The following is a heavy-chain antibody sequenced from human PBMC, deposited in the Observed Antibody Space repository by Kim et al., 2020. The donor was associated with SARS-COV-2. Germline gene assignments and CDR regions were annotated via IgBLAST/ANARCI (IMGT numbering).Heavy chain of an antibody. V-gene: IGHV3-7*01. CDR1: GFTFSSYW. Sequence: GGSLRLSCAASGFTFSSYWMSWVRQAPGKGLEWVANIKQDGSEKYYVDSAKGRFTISRENAKNSLYLQMNSLRAEDTAVYYCARELGVVVPAATDYYYGMDVWGQGTTVTVSS. J-gene: IGHJ6*02. CDR3: ARELGVVVPAATDYYYGMDV. CDR2: IKQDGSEK. D-gene: IGHD2-2*01.